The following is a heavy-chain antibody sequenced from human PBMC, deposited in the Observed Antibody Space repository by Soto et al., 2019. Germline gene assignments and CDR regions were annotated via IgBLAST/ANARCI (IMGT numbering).Heavy chain of an antibody. Sequence: EVQLLESGGNLVQPGGSLRLSCAASGFTSSNYAMSWVRQAPGKGLEWVSGISGSGDNTYYADSVKGRFSVSREHSKNTLYLQMNSQRAEDAAIYYCAKGRGAYIAARQTPGYSYYRMDVWGQGITVTVSS. D-gene: IGHD6-6*01. J-gene: IGHJ6*02. V-gene: IGHV3-23*01. CDR3: AKGRGAYIAARQTPGYSYYRMDV. CDR1: GFTSSNYA. CDR2: ISGSGDNT.